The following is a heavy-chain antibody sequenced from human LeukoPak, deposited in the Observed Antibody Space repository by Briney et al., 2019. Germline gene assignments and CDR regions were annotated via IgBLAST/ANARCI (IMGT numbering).Heavy chain of an antibody. CDR1: GGSISSSSYY. D-gene: IGHD1-26*01. CDR2: IYYSGST. J-gene: IGHJ4*02. V-gene: IGHV4-39*07. Sequence: SETLSLTCTVSGGSISSSSYYWGWIRQPPGKGLEWIGTIYYSGSTYYNPSRKSRVSISVDTSKNQFSLKLRSVTAADTAVYYCARTFVGAVDYWGQGTLVTVSS. CDR3: ARTFVGAVDY.